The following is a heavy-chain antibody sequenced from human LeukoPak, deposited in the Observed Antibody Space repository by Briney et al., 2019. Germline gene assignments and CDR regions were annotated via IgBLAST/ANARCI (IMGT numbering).Heavy chain of an antibody. CDR1: GFSVSSNY. J-gene: IGHJ4*02. D-gene: IGHD5/OR15-5a*01. CDR2: IYSGDRT. Sequence: QSGGSLRLSCAASGFSVSSNYMSWVRQAPGKGLEWVSVIYSGDRTYYADSVKGRFTISRDSSKNTLYLQMNNLRVEDTAVYYCERVSMSQYWGQGTLVTVSS. CDR3: ERVSMSQY. V-gene: IGHV3-53*01.